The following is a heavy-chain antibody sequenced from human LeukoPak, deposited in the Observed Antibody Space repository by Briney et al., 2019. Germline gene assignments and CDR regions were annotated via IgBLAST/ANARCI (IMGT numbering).Heavy chain of an antibody. V-gene: IGHV3-73*01. CDR3: TRLTTVVTPHSGDY. J-gene: IGHJ4*02. CDR1: GFTLSGSA. D-gene: IGHD4-23*01. Sequence: GGSLRLSCAASGFTLSGSAMHWVRQASGKGLEWVGRIRSKANSYATAYAASVKGRFTISRDDSKNTAYLQMNSLKTEDTAVYYCTRLTTVVTPHSGDYWGQGTLVTVSS. CDR2: IRSKANSYAT.